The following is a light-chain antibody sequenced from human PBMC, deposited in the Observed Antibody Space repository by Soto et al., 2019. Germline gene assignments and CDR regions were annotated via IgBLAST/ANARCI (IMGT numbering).Light chain of an antibody. CDR1: QSISSW. CDR3: QQYDNYKALT. Sequence: DIQMTQSPSTLSASVGDRVTITCRASQSISSWLAWYQQKPGKAPKLLIFDASSLESGTPSRFSGRRSGTQFTLTIDGLQHDDVETYFFQQYDNYKALTFGGGTKVDI. V-gene: IGKV1-5*01. CDR2: DAS. J-gene: IGKJ4*01.